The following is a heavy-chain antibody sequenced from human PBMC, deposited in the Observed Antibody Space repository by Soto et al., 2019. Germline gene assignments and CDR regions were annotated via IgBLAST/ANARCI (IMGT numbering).Heavy chain of an antibody. D-gene: IGHD3-10*01. CDR2: IYYSGST. CDR1: GGSISSSSYY. V-gene: IGHV4-39*02. CDR3: ARDRPGISVIRAVKTYNYFDP. J-gene: IGHJ5*02. Sequence: SETLSLTCTVSGGSISSSSYYWGWIRQPPGKGLEWIGSIYYSGSTYYNPSLKSRVTISVDTSKNQFSLKLSSVTAADTAIYYCARDRPGISVIRAVKTYNYFDPWGQGTLVTVSS.